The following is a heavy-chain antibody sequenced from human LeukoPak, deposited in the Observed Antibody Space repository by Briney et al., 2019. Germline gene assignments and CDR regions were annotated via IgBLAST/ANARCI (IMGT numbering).Heavy chain of an antibody. Sequence: GGSLRLSCVGSGFTFGETWMSWVRQAPGKGLEWVSLIYSHGGTNYADSVKGRFTISRDNSKNTLYLQMNSLRAEDTAVYYCARDGIDSSSGISYYYYMAVWGKGTTVTISS. CDR3: ARDGIDSSSGISYYYYMAV. V-gene: IGHV3-66*01. D-gene: IGHD3-22*01. CDR2: IYSHGGT. CDR1: GFTFGETW. J-gene: IGHJ6*03.